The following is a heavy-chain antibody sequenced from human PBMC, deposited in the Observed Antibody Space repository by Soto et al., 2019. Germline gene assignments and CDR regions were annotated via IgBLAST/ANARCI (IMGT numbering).Heavy chain of an antibody. D-gene: IGHD3-3*01. CDR1: GGSISSGGYY. CDR3: AATTHYDFWSGYFTGVAFDI. CDR2: IYYSGST. J-gene: IGHJ3*02. V-gene: IGHV4-31*03. Sequence: SETLSLTCTVSGGSISSGGYYWSWIRQHPGKGLEWIGYIYYSGSTYYNPSLKSRVTISVDTSKNQFSLKLSSVTAADTAVYYCAATTHYDFWSGYFTGVAFDIWGQGTKVTVSS.